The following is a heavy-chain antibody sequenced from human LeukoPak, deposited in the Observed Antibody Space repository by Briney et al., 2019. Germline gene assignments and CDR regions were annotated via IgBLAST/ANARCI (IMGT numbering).Heavy chain of an antibody. Sequence: SVKVSCKASGGTFRRFTINWVRQAPGQGFEWMGGITPIFGTANFAQKFQGRVSITADESTSTAFMELSSLRSEDTAVYYCAREGDGHFSDEDWGQGTLVTVSS. J-gene: IGHJ4*02. CDR2: ITPIFGTA. CDR1: GGTFRRFT. D-gene: IGHD2/OR15-2a*01. CDR3: AREGDGHFSDED. V-gene: IGHV1-69*13.